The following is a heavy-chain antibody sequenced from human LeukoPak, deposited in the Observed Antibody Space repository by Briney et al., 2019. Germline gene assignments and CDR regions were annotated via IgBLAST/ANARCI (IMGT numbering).Heavy chain of an antibody. D-gene: IGHD2-2*01. V-gene: IGHV4-59*08. J-gene: IGHJ5*02. CDR1: GGSISTYY. Sequence: SETLSLTCTVSGGSISTYYWSWIRQPPGKGLEWIGYIYYNGNTNFNPSLKSRVTISVDTSKNQFSLKLSSVTAADTAVYYCARQRGSSTSCLWQLEGCNWFDPWGQGTLVTVSS. CDR3: ARQRGSSTSCLWQLEGCNWFDP. CDR2: IYYNGNT.